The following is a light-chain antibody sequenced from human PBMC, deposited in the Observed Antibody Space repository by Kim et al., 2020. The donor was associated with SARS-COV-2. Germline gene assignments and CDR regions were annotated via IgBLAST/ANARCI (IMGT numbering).Light chain of an antibody. CDR3: QQYNSYSPT. V-gene: IGKV1-5*01. CDR1: QSISTW. CDR2: DAS. J-gene: IGKJ2*01. Sequence: DMQMTQSPSTLCASVGDRVTITCRASQSISTWLAWYQQKPGKAPKLLIYDASSLESGVPSRFSGSGSGTEFSLTISSLQPEDFATYYCQQYNSYSPTFGQGTKLEI.